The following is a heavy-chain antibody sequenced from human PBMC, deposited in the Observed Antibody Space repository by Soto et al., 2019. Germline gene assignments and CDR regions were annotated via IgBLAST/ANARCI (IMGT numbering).Heavy chain of an antibody. Sequence: SETLSLTCTVSGGSIRSNYWSWIRQPPGKGLEWIGCIHHSGSTNYNPSPKSRVIISVDTSKSQFSLRLNSVTAADTAVYYCAGGYFSAWSDWFDPWGQGSLVTVSS. V-gene: IGHV4-59*01. CDR3: AGGYFSAWSDWFDP. D-gene: IGHD2-15*01. CDR2: IHHSGST. J-gene: IGHJ5*02. CDR1: GGSIRSNY.